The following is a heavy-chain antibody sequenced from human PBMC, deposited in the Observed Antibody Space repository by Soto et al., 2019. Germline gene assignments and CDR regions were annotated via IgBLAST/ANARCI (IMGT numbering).Heavy chain of an antibody. J-gene: IGHJ4*02. CDR1: GGSISSGGYY. Sequence: LSLTCTVSGGSISSGGYYWSWIRQHPGKGLEWIGYIYYSGSTYYNPSLKSRVTISVDTSKNQFSLKLSSVTAADTAMYYCARTLRIVDTAMTPGYWGQGTLVTVSS. D-gene: IGHD5-18*01. CDR2: IYYSGST. CDR3: ARTLRIVDTAMTPGY. V-gene: IGHV4-31*03.